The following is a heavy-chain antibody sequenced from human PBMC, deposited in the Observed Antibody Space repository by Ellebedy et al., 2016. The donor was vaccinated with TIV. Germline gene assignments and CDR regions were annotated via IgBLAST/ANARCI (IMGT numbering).Heavy chain of an antibody. V-gene: IGHV1-46*01. J-gene: IGHJ5*02. Sequence: ASVKVSXXASGYTFTSYYMHWVRQAPGQGLEWMGIINPSGGSTSYAQKFQGRVTMTTDTSTSTAYMELRSLRSDDTAVYYCAREGAHVLRFLEWSSNWFNPWGQGTLVTVSS. CDR3: AREGAHVLRFLEWSSNWFNP. CDR1: GYTFTSYY. CDR2: INPSGGST. D-gene: IGHD3-3*01.